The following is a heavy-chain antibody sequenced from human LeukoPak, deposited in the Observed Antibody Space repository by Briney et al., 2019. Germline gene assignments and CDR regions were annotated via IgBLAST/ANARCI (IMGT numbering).Heavy chain of an antibody. V-gene: IGHV3-23*01. J-gene: IGHJ4*02. CDR1: GFTFSSYA. CDR3: AKDVSLRELLMSGGYYFDY. D-gene: IGHD1-26*01. Sequence: GGSLRLSCAASGFTFSSYAMSWVRQAPGKGLEWVSAISGSGGSTYYADPVKGRFTISRDNSKKTLYMQMNRLRAEDTAVYYCAKDVSLRELLMSGGYYFDYWGQGTLVTVSS. CDR2: ISGSGGST.